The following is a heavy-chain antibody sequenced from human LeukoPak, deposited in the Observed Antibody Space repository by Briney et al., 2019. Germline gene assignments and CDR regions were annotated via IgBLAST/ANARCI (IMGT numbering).Heavy chain of an antibody. CDR3: EREDF. CDR2: INPNTGDT. J-gene: IGHJ4*02. Sequence: ASVKVSCKTSGYAFTGYYLHWARQAPGQVLEWMGWINPNTGDTTYAQKLQGRVTMTRDTSISTAYMELASLTSDDTAVYYCEREDFWGQGTLVIVSS. D-gene: IGHD2/OR15-2a*01. V-gene: IGHV1-2*02. CDR1: GYAFTGYY.